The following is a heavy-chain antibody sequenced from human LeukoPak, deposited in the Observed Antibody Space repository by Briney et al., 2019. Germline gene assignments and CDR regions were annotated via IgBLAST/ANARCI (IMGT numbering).Heavy chain of an antibody. CDR2: IYYSGST. Sequence: SETLSLTCTVSGGSISSYYWSWIRQPPGKGLEWIGYIYYSGSTNYNPSLKSRVTISVDTSKNQFSLKLRSVIAADTAVYYCARSFRGGESINYFDYWGQGTLVTVSS. V-gene: IGHV4-59*01. J-gene: IGHJ4*02. CDR3: ARSFRGGESINYFDY. CDR1: GGSISSYY. D-gene: IGHD3-16*01.